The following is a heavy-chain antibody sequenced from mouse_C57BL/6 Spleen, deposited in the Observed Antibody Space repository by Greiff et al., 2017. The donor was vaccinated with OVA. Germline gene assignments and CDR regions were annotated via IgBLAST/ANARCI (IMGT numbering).Heavy chain of an antibody. V-gene: IGHV1-80*01. CDR3: ARLRLREGWYFDV. D-gene: IGHD2-2*01. CDR1: GYAFSSYW. Sequence: QVQLQQSGAELVKPGASVKISCKASGYAFSSYWMNWVKQRPGKGLGWIGQIYPGEGDTNYNGKFKGKATLTADKSSSTAYMQLSSLTSEDSAVYFCARLRLREGWYFDVWGTGTTVTVSS. CDR2: IYPGEGDT. J-gene: IGHJ1*03.